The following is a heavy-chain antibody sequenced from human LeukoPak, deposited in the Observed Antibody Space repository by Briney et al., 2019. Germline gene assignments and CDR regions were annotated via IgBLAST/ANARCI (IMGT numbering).Heavy chain of an antibody. D-gene: IGHD4-23*01. CDR1: GGTFSSYA. V-gene: IGHV1-69*01. J-gene: IGHJ4*02. Sequence: ASVKVSCKASGGTFSSYAISWVRQAPGQGLEWMGGIIPIFGTANYAQKFQGRVTITADESTSTAYMELSSLRSEDTAVYYCARATTVVSHFDNWGQGTPVTVSS. CDR3: ARATTVVSHFDN. CDR2: IIPIFGTA.